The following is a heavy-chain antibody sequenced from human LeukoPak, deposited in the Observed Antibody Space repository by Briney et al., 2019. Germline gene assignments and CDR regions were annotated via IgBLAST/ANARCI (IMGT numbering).Heavy chain of an antibody. V-gene: IGHV4-4*07. D-gene: IGHD6-13*01. CDR3: ARAGYTSTWTFDY. J-gene: IGHJ4*02. CDR2: IYSTGST. CDR1: GGSIRGYF. Sequence: ASETLSLTCSVSGGSIRGYFWSWIRQSAGRGLEHIGRIYSTGSTNYSPSLKSRVSMSVDTSKNQFSLTLRSVTAADTAIYYCARAGYTSTWTFDYWGQGILVTVSS.